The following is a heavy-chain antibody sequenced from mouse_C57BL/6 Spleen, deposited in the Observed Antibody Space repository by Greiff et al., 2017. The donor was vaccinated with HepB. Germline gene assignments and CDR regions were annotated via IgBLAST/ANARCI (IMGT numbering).Heavy chain of an antibody. D-gene: IGHD1-1*01. Sequence: EVLLQQSGPELVKPGASVKIPCKASGYTFTDYNMDWVKQSHGKSLEWIGDINPNNGGTIYNQKFKGKATLTVDKSSSTAYMELRSLTSEDTAVYYCAREGYGSRFYWYFDVWGTGTTVTVSS. V-gene: IGHV1-18*01. CDR3: AREGYGSRFYWYFDV. CDR2: INPNNGGT. CDR1: GYTFTDYN. J-gene: IGHJ1*03.